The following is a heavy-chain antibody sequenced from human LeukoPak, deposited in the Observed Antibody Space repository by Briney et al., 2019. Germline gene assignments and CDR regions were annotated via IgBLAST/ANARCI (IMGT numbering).Heavy chain of an antibody. D-gene: IGHD4-23*01. CDR3: ARAAVVTIQYYFDY. CDR2: ISSSGSTI. CDR1: GFTFSSYE. J-gene: IGHJ4*02. V-gene: IGHV3-48*03. Sequence: PGGSLRLSCAASGFTFSSYEMNWVRQAPGKGLEWVSYISSSGSTIYYADSVKGRFTISRDNAKNSLYLQMNSLRAEDTAVYYCARAAVVTIQYYFDYWGQGTLVTVSS.